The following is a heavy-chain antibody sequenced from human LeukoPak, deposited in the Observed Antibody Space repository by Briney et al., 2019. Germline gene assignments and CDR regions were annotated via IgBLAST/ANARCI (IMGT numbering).Heavy chain of an antibody. V-gene: IGHV3-21*01. CDR1: GFTFSSYS. CDR3: ARDHDWDYMDV. Sequence: GGSLRLSCEASGFTFSSYSMNWVRQAPGKGLEWVSFISTSSSYIYYADSVKGRFTISRDNAKNSLSLQMNSLRAEDTAVYYCARDHDWDYMDVWGKGTTVTVSS. J-gene: IGHJ6*03. D-gene: IGHD3-9*01. CDR2: ISTSSSYI.